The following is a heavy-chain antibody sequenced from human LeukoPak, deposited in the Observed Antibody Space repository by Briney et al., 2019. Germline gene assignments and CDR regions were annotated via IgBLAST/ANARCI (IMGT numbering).Heavy chain of an antibody. Sequence: ASVKVSCKASGYTFTSYGISWVRQAPGQGLEWMGGIIPIFGTANYAQKFQGRVTITADKSTSTAYMELSSLRSEDTAVYYCARVSGYSGYDYFDYWGQGTLVTVSS. CDR3: ARVSGYSGYDYFDY. J-gene: IGHJ4*02. CDR1: GYTFTSYG. V-gene: IGHV1-69*06. D-gene: IGHD5-12*01. CDR2: IIPIFGTA.